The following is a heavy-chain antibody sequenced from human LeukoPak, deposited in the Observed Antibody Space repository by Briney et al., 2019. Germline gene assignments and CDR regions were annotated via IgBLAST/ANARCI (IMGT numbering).Heavy chain of an antibody. CDR2: IKSESDGGTP. CDR3: TTDDYDILTGDYFFDS. D-gene: IGHD3-9*01. Sequence: GGSLRLSCTASGFTFSCAWMSWVRQAPGKGLQWVGRIKSESDGGTPDYAAPVKGRSTISRDDSKNTLYLQMNSLKTEDTGVYYCTTDDYDILTGDYFFDSWGQGTLVTVSS. CDR1: GFTFSCAW. V-gene: IGHV3-15*01. J-gene: IGHJ4*02.